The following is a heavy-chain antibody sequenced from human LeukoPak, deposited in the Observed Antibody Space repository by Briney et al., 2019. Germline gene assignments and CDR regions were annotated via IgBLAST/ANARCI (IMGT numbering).Heavy chain of an antibody. V-gene: IGHV3-7*04. D-gene: IGHD3-10*01. CDR2: LKHDGSEK. CDR3: ARLHYYYGSGSYFWYFDL. Sequence: GGSLRLSCAASGFTFSRNWMTWVRQAPGKGLEWVANLKHDGSEKYVDSVKGRFAISRDSAKRSLYPQMNSLRAEDTAVYWCARLHYYYGSGSYFWYFDLWGRGTLVTVSS. CDR1: GFTFSRNW. J-gene: IGHJ2*01.